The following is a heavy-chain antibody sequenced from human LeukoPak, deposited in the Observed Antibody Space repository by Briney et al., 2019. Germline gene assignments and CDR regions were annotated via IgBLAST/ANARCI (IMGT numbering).Heavy chain of an antibody. CDR1: GLTFSTYW. D-gene: IGHD6-19*01. Sequence: PGGSLRLSCAASGLTFSTYWMHWVRQPPGKGLVWVSRINSDGRSTTYADFVKGRFTISRETAQNTLYLQMNSLRAEETAVYYCAREGTSGWYYFDYWGQGTLVTVSS. CDR3: AREGTSGWYYFDY. J-gene: IGHJ4*02. V-gene: IGHV3-74*01. CDR2: INSDGRST.